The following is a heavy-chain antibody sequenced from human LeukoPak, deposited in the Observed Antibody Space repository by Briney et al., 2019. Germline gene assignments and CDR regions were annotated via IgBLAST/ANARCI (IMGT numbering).Heavy chain of an antibody. V-gene: IGHV4-34*01. Sequence: SETLSLTCAVYGGSFSCYYWSWIRQPPGKGLEWIGEINHSGSTNYNPSLKSRVTISVDTSKNQFSLKLSSVTATDTAVYYCARHPYQLLWLSWFDPWGQGTLVTVSS. CDR2: INHSGST. J-gene: IGHJ5*02. CDR1: GGSFSCYY. CDR3: ARHPYQLLWLSWFDP. D-gene: IGHD2-2*01.